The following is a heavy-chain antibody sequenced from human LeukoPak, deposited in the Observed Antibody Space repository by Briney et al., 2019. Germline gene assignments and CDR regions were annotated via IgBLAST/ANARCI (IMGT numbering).Heavy chain of an antibody. CDR1: GFTFSSYS. CDR2: ISSSSSTI. V-gene: IGHV3-48*04. D-gene: IGHD3-22*01. Sequence: PGGSLRLSCAASGFTFSSYSMNWVRQAPGKGLEWVSYISSSSSTIYYADSVKGRFTISRDNAKNSLYPQMNSLRAEDTAVYYCARTYYYDSSGYCDYWGQGTLVTVSS. J-gene: IGHJ4*02. CDR3: ARTYYYDSSGYCDY.